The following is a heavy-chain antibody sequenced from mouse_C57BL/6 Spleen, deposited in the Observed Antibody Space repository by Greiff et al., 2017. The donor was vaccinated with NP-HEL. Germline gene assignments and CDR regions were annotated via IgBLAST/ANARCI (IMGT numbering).Heavy chain of an antibody. Sequence: ESGPGMVKPSQSLSLTCTVTGYSITSGYDWHWIRHFPGNKLEWMGYISYSGSTNYNPSLKSRISITHDTSKNHFFLTLNSVTTEDTATYYCAREGPYDGYYGGFAYWGQGTLVTVSA. V-gene: IGHV3-1*01. CDR1: GYSITSGYD. CDR3: AREGPYDGYYGGFAY. J-gene: IGHJ3*01. CDR2: ISYSGST. D-gene: IGHD2-3*01.